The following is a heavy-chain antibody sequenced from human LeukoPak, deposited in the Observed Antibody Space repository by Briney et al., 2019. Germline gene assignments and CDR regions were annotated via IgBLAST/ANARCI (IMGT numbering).Heavy chain of an antibody. CDR1: GGSISSSSYY. Sequence: SETLSLTCTVSGGSISSSSYYWGWIRQPPGKGLEWIGSIYYSGSTYYNPSLKSRVTISVDTSKNQFSLKLSSVTAADTAVYYCARRKPQGATVYYYYGMDVWGQGTTVTVSS. D-gene: IGHD1-26*01. J-gene: IGHJ6*02. V-gene: IGHV4-39*01. CDR3: ARRKPQGATVYYYYGMDV. CDR2: IYYSGST.